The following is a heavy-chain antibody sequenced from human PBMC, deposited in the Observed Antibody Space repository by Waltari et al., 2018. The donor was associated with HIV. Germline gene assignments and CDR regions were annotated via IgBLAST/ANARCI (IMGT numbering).Heavy chain of an antibody. CDR1: GYTFTNYD. D-gene: IGHD3-22*01. V-gene: IGHV1-8*01. Sequence: QVQLVLSGAEVKKPGASVKVSCKASGYTFTNYDLNWVRQAPGQGLAWLGWMSPNSGDTGYAQNFQGRVTMTRDTSTSTSYMELSSLRSDDTAVYYCARVPHYDLGGNYALDVWGQGTTVSVSS. CDR2: MSPNSGDT. CDR3: ARVPHYDLGGNYALDV. J-gene: IGHJ6*02.